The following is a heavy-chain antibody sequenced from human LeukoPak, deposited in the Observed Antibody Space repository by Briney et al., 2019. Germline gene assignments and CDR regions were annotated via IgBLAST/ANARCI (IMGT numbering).Heavy chain of an antibody. V-gene: IGHV1-69*01. D-gene: IGHD5-18*01. CDR1: GGTFSSYA. J-gene: IGHJ3*02. CDR2: IIPIFGTA. Sequence: SVKVSCMASGGTFSSYAISWVRQAPGQGLEWMGGIIPIFGTANYAQKFQGRVTITADESTSTAYMELSSLRSEDTAVYYCARDRRGYSYGQTNDAFDIWGQGTMVTVSS. CDR3: ARDRRGYSYGQTNDAFDI.